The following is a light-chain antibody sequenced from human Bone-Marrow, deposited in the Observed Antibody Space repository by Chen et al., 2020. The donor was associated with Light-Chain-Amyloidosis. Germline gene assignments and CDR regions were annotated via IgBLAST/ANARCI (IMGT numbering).Light chain of an antibody. Sequence: QSVLTQPPSVSAAPGQKVIISCSGSTSNIGKNFVSWYQQLPGSAPKLLIYENDQQSSRIPKRFSASKSGPSATLAITGLQTGDEADYYCGSWDDRRTAGVFGGGTRVTVL. CDR2: END. J-gene: IGLJ2*01. CDR1: TSNIGKNF. V-gene: IGLV1-51*01. CDR3: GSWDDRRTAGV.